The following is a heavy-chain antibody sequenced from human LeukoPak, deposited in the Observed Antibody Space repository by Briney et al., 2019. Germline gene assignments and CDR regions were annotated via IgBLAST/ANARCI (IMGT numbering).Heavy chain of an antibody. CDR1: GFTFDDYA. V-gene: IGHV3-9*01. Sequence: GGSLRLSCAASGFTFDDYAMNWVRQGPGKGLEWVSGISWNSGGIGYGDSVKGRFTSSRDNAKNSLYLQMNNLRAEDTAVYYCARDRRYFDTGGLGGPDYWGQGTLVTVSS. CDR3: ARDRRYFDTGGLGGPDY. CDR2: ISWNSGGI. J-gene: IGHJ4*02. D-gene: IGHD2-8*02.